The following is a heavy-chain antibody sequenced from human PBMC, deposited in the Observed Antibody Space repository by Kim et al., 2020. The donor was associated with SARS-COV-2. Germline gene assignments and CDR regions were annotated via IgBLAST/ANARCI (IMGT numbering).Heavy chain of an antibody. D-gene: IGHD4-17*01. V-gene: IGHV1-18*01. CDR1: GYTFTDNG. CDR3: VRDKDYSFDM. Sequence: ASVKVSCKTSGYTFTDNGLSWARQAPGQGLEWMGWISADSGDTKNAQKFQGRVTMTRDTSTSTAYMELRSLRSDDTAVYYCVRDKDYSFDMWGQGTKVTVAS. J-gene: IGHJ3*02. CDR2: ISADSGDT.